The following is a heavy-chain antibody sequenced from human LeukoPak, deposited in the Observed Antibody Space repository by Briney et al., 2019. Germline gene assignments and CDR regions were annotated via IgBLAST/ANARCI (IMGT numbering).Heavy chain of an antibody. V-gene: IGHV4-34*01. D-gene: IGHD2-2*01. Sequence: PSETLSLTCAVDGGSFSGYYWSWIRQPPGKGLEWIGEINHSGSTNYNPSLKSRVTISVDTSKKQLSRKLSAVTAAHTAVYYCARGPIVVVPAAIARAGTYFDYWGQGTLVTVSS. J-gene: IGHJ4*02. CDR2: INHSGST. CDR3: ARGPIVVVPAAIARAGTYFDY. CDR1: GGSFSGYY.